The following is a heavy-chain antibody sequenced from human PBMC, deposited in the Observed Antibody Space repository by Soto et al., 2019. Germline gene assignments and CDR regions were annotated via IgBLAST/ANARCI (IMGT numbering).Heavy chain of an antibody. V-gene: IGHV1-69*01. CDR2: FVPIFDTV. Sequence: QVQLVQSGAEVKKPGSSVKVSCKTSGGAFSSFTINWVRQAPGQGLEWMGGFVPIFDTVNYAQKCQGRVTITADESKRTVYKGLPGLRSEGTAVYYCAMLLEMSGFLEATYDAFDMWGQGKRVTVSS. D-gene: IGHD3-3*01. CDR3: AMLLEMSGFLEATYDAFDM. CDR1: GGAFSSFT. J-gene: IGHJ3*02.